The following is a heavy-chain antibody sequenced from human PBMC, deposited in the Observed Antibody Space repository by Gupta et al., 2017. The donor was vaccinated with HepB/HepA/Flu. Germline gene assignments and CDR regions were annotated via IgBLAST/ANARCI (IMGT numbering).Heavy chain of an antibody. CDR2: IYHSGST. J-gene: IGHJ4*02. Sequence: QVQLQESGPGLVKRSGTLSLTGAVSGGSMSSSNWWSWVRQLPGKGLEWIGEIYHSGSTNYNPSLKSRVTISVDKSKNQFSLKLSSVTAADTAVYYCARVYYYDSSGYPLDYWGQGTLVTVSS. V-gene: IGHV4-4*02. D-gene: IGHD3-22*01. CDR1: GGSMSSSNW. CDR3: ARVYYYDSSGYPLDY.